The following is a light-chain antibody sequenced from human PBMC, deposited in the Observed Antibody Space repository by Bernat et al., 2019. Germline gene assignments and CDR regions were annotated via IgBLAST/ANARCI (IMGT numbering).Light chain of an antibody. Sequence: QSALTQPASVSGSPGQSITISCTGTSSDVGAYNYVSWFQQHPDKAPKLMLYDVTNRPSGVSYRFSGSKSGNTASLTISGLQAEDEADYYCGSYTTSSTFVFGTGPKVTVL. CDR2: DVT. CDR1: SSDVGAYNY. CDR3: GSYTTSSTFV. V-gene: IGLV2-14*03. J-gene: IGLJ1*01.